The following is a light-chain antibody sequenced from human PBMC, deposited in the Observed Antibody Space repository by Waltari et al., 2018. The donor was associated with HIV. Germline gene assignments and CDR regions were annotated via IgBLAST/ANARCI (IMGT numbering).Light chain of an antibody. V-gene: IGLV1-47*01. Sequence: QSVLTQPPSASGTPGQRVTIPCSATRSNIGPRYVPWFQQLPGTTPKVLIHRDNQRPSGVPARFSVSKSGTSASLAISGLRSEDEADYYCAAWDDSLSGVVFGGGTKLTVL. CDR2: RDN. CDR3: AAWDDSLSGVV. CDR1: RSNIGPRY. J-gene: IGLJ2*01.